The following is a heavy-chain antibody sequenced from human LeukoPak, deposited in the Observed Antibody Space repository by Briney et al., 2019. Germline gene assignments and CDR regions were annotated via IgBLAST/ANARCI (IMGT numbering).Heavy chain of an antibody. CDR1: GFTFSNYA. V-gene: IGHV3-23*01. J-gene: IGHJ4*02. CDR3: AKGTKVIVVDNYFDY. Sequence: GGSLRLSCAASGFTFSNYAMSWVRQAPGKGLEWVSAISGNGGGTYYADSVKGRFTISRDNSKNTLYLQMKSLRAEDTAVYYCAKGTKVIVVDNYFDYWGQGALVTVSS. CDR2: ISGNGGGT. D-gene: IGHD3-22*01.